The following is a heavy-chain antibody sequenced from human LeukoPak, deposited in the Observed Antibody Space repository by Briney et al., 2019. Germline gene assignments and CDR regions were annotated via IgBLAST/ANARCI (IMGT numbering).Heavy chain of an antibody. Sequence: GGSLRLSCAASGFTFSTYDMHWVRQAAGKGLEWVSRVGTAGDTSYQNSVKGRFTVSREDARNSLYLQMNSLTDGDAAVYYCARGIYGGNVRGWYFDLWGRGTLVTVSS. D-gene: IGHD4-23*01. J-gene: IGHJ2*01. V-gene: IGHV3-13*01. CDR2: VGTAGDT. CDR3: ARGIYGGNVRGWYFDL. CDR1: GFTFSTYD.